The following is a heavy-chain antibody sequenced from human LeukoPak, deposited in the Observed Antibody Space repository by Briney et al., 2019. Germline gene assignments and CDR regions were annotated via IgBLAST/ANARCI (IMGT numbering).Heavy chain of an antibody. CDR2: IIPIFGTA. CDR1: GGTFSSYA. V-gene: IGHV1-69*05. CDR3: ARGSRLGAPVDY. J-gene: IGHJ4*02. Sequence: GASVKASCKASGGTFSSYAISWVRQAPGQGLEWMGGIIPIFGTANYAQKFQGRVTITTDESTSTAYMELSSLRSEDTAVYYCARGSRLGAPVDYWGQGTLVTVSS. D-gene: IGHD3-16*01.